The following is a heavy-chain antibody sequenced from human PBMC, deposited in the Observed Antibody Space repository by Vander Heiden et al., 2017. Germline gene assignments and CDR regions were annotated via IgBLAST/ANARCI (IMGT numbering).Heavy chain of an antibody. J-gene: IGHJ6*02. Sequence: EVQLVESGGGLVQPGGSLRISCAASGFPFVGYSMNWVCQAPGKGLDWVSYISSSSSTIYNADSVKGRFTISRDKAKTSLSMQLTRMRDEDTAVYYAASDAPNYGMAVWCQGTTVTVSS. CDR3: ASDAPNYGMAV. V-gene: IGHV3-48*02. CDR1: GFPFVGYS. CDR2: ISSSSSTI.